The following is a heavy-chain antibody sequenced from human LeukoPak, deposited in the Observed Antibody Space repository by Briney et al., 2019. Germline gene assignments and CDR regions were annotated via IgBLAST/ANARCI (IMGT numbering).Heavy chain of an antibody. Sequence: GRSLRLSCAAFGFTFSSYGMHWVRQAPGKGLEWVAVISYDGSNKYYADSVKGRFTISRDNSKNTLYLQMNSLRAEDTAVYYCAKTGGTVVNFDYWGQGTLVTVSS. J-gene: IGHJ4*02. CDR3: AKTGGTVVNFDY. CDR2: ISYDGSNK. D-gene: IGHD4-23*01. CDR1: GFTFSSYG. V-gene: IGHV3-30*18.